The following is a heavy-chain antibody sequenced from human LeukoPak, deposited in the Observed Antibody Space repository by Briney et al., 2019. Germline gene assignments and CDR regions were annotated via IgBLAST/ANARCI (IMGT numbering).Heavy chain of an antibody. CDR1: GGTFSSYA. D-gene: IGHD4-17*01. J-gene: IGHJ6*02. CDR3: ARPNNDYGDYEAYYGMDV. CDR2: IIPIFGTA. Sequence: GASVKVSCKASGGTFSSYAISWVRQAPGQGLEWMGGIIPIFGTANYAQKFQGRVTITADESTSTAYMELSSLRSEDTAVYYCARPNNDYGDYEAYYGMDVWGQGTTVTVSS. V-gene: IGHV1-69*13.